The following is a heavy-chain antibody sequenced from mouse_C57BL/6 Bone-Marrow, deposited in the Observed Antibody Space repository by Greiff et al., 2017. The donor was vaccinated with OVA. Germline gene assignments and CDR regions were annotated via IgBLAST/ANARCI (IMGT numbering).Heavy chain of an antibody. J-gene: IGHJ4*01. CDR1: GYTFTDYE. Sequence: VQLQQSGAELVRPGASVTLSCKASGYTFTDYEMHWVKQTPVHGLEWIGAIDPETGGTAYNQKFTGKAILTADKSSSTAYMELRSLTSADSAVYYCTRGYSNYYTMDYWGQGTSVTVTS. V-gene: IGHV1-15*01. D-gene: IGHD2-5*01. CDR2: IDPETGGT. CDR3: TRGYSNYYTMDY.